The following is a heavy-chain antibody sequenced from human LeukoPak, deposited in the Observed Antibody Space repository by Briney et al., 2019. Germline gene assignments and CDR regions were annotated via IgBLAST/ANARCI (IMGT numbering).Heavy chain of an antibody. J-gene: IGHJ3*02. V-gene: IGHV3-74*01. CDR1: GFAFSTYW. D-gene: IGHD2/OR15-2a*01. CDR3: ARERGVLRNAFDI. Sequence: PGGSLRLSCAASGFAFSTYWMHWVRQAPAKGLAWVSRINSDGSTTTNADSVKGRFTISRDNAKNTLYLQMDSLRAEDTAVYYCARERGVLRNAFDIWGQGTMVTVSS. CDR2: INSDGSTT.